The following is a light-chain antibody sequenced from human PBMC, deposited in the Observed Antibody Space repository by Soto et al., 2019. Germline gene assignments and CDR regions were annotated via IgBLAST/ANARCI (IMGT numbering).Light chain of an antibody. CDR3: LQSSGIPYT. Sequence: DIQMTQSPASLSASVGDRVTVTCRASQNIGTYLHWYQQQPGKAPKLLIYAASTLQSGVPSRFSGSGSGTDFTLTISNLQHEDFATYYCLQSSGIPYTFGQGTKAVIK. CDR1: QNIGTY. CDR2: AAS. J-gene: IGKJ2*01. V-gene: IGKV1-39*01.